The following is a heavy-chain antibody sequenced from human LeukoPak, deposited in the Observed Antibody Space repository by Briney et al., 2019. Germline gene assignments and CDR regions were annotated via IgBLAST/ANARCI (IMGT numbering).Heavy chain of an antibody. V-gene: IGHV3-30*04. J-gene: IGHJ4*02. Sequence: GTSLRLSCAASGFNFQIYAMHWLRQAPGKGLEWVAIISYGGDNKYYADSVKGRFTISRDNSKSMLYLQMNGLRPEDTAVYYCSRDGPRDYDILTALDYWGQGTVVSVSS. CDR3: SRDGPRDYDILTALDY. D-gene: IGHD3-9*01. CDR1: GFNFQIYA. CDR2: ISYGGDNK.